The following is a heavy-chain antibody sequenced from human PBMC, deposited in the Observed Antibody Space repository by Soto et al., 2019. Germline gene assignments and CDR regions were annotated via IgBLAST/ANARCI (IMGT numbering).Heavy chain of an antibody. CDR2: LKSDGSRA. D-gene: IGHD3-16*01. CDR1: GFTFSSYW. J-gene: IGHJ6*03. CDR3: ARGGLRAYYMDV. V-gene: IGHV3-74*01. Sequence: EVQLVESGGGLVQPGGSLRLSCAASGFTFSSYWMHWVRHAPGKGLVWVSRLKSDGSRANYADSVNGRFTISRDNAKNTLDLQMNSLGAEDTAVYYCARGGLRAYYMDVWGKGTTFTVSS.